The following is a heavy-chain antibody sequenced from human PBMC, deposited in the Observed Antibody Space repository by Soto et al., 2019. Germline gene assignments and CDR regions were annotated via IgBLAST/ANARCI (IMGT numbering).Heavy chain of an antibody. D-gene: IGHD5-12*01. CDR1: GGSFSGYY. Sequence: PSETLSLTCAVYGGSFSGYYWSWIRQPPGKGLEWIGYIYYSGSTNYNPSLKSRVTISVDTSKNQFSLKLSSVTAADTAVYYCARARNIVATIWVFDYWGQGTLVTVSS. J-gene: IGHJ4*02. CDR3: ARARNIVATIWVFDY. CDR2: IYYSGST. V-gene: IGHV4-34*01.